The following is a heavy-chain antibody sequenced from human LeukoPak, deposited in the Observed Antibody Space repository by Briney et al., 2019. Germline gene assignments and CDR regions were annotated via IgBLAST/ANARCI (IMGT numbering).Heavy chain of an antibody. D-gene: IGHD1-1*01. J-gene: IGHJ4*02. Sequence: ASVKVSCKASGGTFSSYAISWVRQAPGQGLEWMGGIIPIFGTTNYAQKFQGRVTITAGESTSTAYMELSSLRSEDTAIYYCASRSGTTGGYFDYWGQGTLVTVSS. CDR3: ASRSGTTGGYFDY. CDR1: GGTFSSYA. V-gene: IGHV1-69*13. CDR2: IIPIFGTT.